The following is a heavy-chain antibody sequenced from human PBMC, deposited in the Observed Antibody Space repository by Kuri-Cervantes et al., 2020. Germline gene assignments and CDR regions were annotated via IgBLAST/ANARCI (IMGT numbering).Heavy chain of an antibody. CDR2: IYHSGST. CDR1: GYSISSGYY. V-gene: IGHV4-38-2*01. CDR3: ARGPLRSYPHAFDI. J-gene: IGHJ3*02. Sequence: SETLSLTCAVSGYSISSGYYWGWIRQPPGKGLEWIGSIYHSGSTNYNPSLKSRVTISVDKSKNQFSLKLSSVTAADTAVYYCARGPLRSYPHAFDIWGQGTMVTVSS.